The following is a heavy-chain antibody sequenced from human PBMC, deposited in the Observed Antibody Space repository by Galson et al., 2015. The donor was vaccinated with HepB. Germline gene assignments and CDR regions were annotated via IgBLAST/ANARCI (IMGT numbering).Heavy chain of an antibody. CDR3: AAERIISSPIWFDP. CDR2: IVLGSDST. Sequence: SVKVSCKASGFTFTASTVNWVRQARGQRLEWIGWIVLGSDSTNYAQKFQERVTITRDMSTSTVHMELSSLRSEDTAVYYCAAERIISSPIWFDPWGQGTLVTVSS. V-gene: IGHV1-58*01. CDR1: GFTFTAST. D-gene: IGHD6-6*01. J-gene: IGHJ5*02.